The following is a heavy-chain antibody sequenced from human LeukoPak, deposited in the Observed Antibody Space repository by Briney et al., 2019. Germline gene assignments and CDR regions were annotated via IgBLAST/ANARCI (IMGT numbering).Heavy chain of an antibody. D-gene: IGHD3-10*01. CDR3: ARGVITMVRGEDNHYYYYYMDV. J-gene: IGHJ6*03. Sequence: ASVKVSCKASGYTFTSYDINWVRQATGQGLEWMGWMNPNSGNTGYAQKFQGRVTITRNTSISTAYMELSSLRSEDTAVYYCARGVITMVRGEDNHYYYYYMDVWGKGTTVTVSS. V-gene: IGHV1-8*03. CDR2: MNPNSGNT. CDR1: GYTFTSYD.